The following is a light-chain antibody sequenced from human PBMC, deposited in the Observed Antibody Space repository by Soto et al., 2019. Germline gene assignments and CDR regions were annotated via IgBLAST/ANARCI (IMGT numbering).Light chain of an antibody. CDR3: SSYVGSDVVV. Sequence: QSALTQPPSASGSPGQSVRISCTGTRRDVGGYNYVAWYQQHPGKAPKLMIYEVTKRPSGVPDRFSGSKSGNTAFLTVSGLQPGDEAEYYCSSYVGSDVVVFGTGTKVTVL. V-gene: IGLV2-8*01. CDR2: EVT. CDR1: RRDVGGYNY. J-gene: IGLJ1*01.